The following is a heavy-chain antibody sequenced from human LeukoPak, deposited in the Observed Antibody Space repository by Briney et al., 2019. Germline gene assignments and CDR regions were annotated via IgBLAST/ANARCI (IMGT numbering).Heavy chain of an antibody. D-gene: IGHD3-22*01. V-gene: IGHV5-51*01. CDR3: ARRHYDSTDFDP. J-gene: IGHJ5*02. CDR1: GQGFDNYW. Sequence: LGESLKISCKASGQGFDNYWIGWVRQTPGKGLEWMGIIHPADSDIVYSPSFQGQVTISADKSISTAYLQWSSLKASDTAIYSCARRHYDSTDFDPWGQGTLVTVSS. CDR2: IHPADSDI.